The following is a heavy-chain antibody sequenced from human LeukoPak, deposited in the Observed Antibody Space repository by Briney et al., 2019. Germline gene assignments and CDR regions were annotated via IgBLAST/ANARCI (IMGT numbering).Heavy chain of an antibody. D-gene: IGHD6-6*01. Sequence: ASVKVSCKASGGTFSSYAISWARQAPGQGLEWMGWISAYNGNTNYAQKLQGRVTMTTDTSTSTAYMELRSLRSDDTAVYYCANSSFQDYYYMDVWGKGTTVTVSS. V-gene: IGHV1-18*01. CDR3: ANSSFQDYYYMDV. CDR1: GGTFSSYA. J-gene: IGHJ6*03. CDR2: ISAYNGNT.